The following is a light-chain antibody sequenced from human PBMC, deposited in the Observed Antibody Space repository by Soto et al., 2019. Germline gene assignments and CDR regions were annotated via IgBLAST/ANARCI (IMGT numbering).Light chain of an antibody. CDR1: QNISNY. V-gene: IGKV3-20*01. J-gene: IGKJ5*01. Sequence: EIVLTHSPGTLSVSPVKRATLSCMASQNISNYLIWYQQKPGQAPRLLIYDVSNRAAGIPDRFSGSGSGTDFTLTISRLEPEDFAVYYCQQYRSSPYTFGLGTRLEN. CDR2: DVS. CDR3: QQYRSSPYT.